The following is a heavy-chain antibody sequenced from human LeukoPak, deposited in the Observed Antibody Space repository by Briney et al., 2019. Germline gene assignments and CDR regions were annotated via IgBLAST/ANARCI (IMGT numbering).Heavy chain of an antibody. J-gene: IGHJ4*02. Sequence: PGGSLRLSCAASGFTFSSYSMNWVRQAPGKGLEWVSYISSSSTIYYAASVKGGFTISRNNAKTKLDLQMNSLRAEDTAVYYCARTYYYDSSGYCDYWGQGTLVTVSS. CDR1: GFTFSSYS. D-gene: IGHD3-22*01. V-gene: IGHV3-48*04. CDR2: ISSSSTI. CDR3: ARTYYYDSSGYCDY.